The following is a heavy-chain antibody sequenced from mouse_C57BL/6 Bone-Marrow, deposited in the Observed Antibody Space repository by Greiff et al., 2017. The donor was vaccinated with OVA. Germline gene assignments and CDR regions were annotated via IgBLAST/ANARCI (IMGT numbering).Heavy chain of an antibody. CDR3: ASLMVRGVYAMDD. V-gene: IGHV1-61*01. Sequence: QVQLQQPGAELVRPGSSVKLSCKASGYTFTSYWMDWVKQRPGQGLEWIGNIYPSDSETHYNQKFKDKATLTVDTSSSTAYMQLSSLPSEDSAVYVCASLMVRGVYAMDDWGQGTSVTVSS. CDR1: GYTFTSYW. CDR2: IYPSDSET. D-gene: IGHD2-2*01. J-gene: IGHJ4*01.